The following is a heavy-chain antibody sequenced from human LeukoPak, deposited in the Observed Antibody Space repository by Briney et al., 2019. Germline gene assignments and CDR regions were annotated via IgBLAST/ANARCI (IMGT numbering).Heavy chain of an antibody. V-gene: IGHV3-21*01. D-gene: IGHD3-16*01. CDR2: ISSSSSYI. CDR3: ARGSPGGGAYFDY. CDR1: GFTFSSYS. J-gene: IGHJ4*02. Sequence: AGGSLRLSCAASGFTFSSYSMNWVRQAPGKGLEWVSSISSSSSYIYYADSVKGRFTISRDNAKNSLYLQMNRLRAEDTAVYYCARGSPGGGAYFDYWGQGTLVTVSS.